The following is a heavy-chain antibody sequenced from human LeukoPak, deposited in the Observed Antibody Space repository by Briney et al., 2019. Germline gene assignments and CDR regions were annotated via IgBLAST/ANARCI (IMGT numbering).Heavy chain of an antibody. D-gene: IGHD3-16*01. CDR1: GFTFDDYA. V-gene: IGHV3-9*01. J-gene: IGHJ5*02. Sequence: GRSLRLSCAASGFTFDDYAMHWVRQAPGKGLEWVSGISWNSGSIGYADSVKGRFTISRDNAKNSLYLQMNSLRAEDTALYYCAKNMPKKSTSLNNCFAPWAQETLVTASS. CDR3: AKNMPKKSTSLNNCFAP. CDR2: ISWNSGSI.